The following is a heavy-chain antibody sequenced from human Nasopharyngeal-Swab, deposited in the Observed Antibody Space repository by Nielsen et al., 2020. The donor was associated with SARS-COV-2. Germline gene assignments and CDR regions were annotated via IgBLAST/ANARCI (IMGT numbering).Heavy chain of an antibody. Sequence: GESLKISCAASGFTFSNYAMSWVRQAPGKGLEWVSVIYSGGSSTYYADSVKGRFTISRDNSKNTLYLQMNSLRAEDTAVYYCAKTQASSGYSPFDYWGQGTLVTVSS. CDR1: GFTFSNYA. V-gene: IGHV3-23*03. D-gene: IGHD3-22*01. J-gene: IGHJ4*02. CDR3: AKTQASSGYSPFDY. CDR2: IYSGGSST.